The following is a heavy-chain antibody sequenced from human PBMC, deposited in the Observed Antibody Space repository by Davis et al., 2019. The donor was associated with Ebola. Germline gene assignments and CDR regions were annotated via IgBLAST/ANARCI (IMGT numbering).Heavy chain of an antibody. Sequence: AASVKVSCKASGYTFTNNAMHWVRQAPGQRLEWMGWINSAKGNTKYSQKFQGRVIITRDTSASTVYMELSSLRSEDTAMYYCARQMRWDYHLVGEALDFWGQGTMVTVSS. CDR3: ARQMRWDYHLVGEALDF. CDR2: INSAKGNT. CDR1: GYTFTNNA. J-gene: IGHJ3*01. V-gene: IGHV1-3*01. D-gene: IGHD1-7*01.